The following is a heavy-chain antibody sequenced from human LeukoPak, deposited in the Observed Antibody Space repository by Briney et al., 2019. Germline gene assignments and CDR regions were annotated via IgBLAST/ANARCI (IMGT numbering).Heavy chain of an antibody. V-gene: IGHV3-33*01. Sequence: GGSLRLSCAASGFTFSSYGMHWVRQAPGKGLEWVAIIWYDGSNKYYADSAKGRFTVSKDNSKNTLYLQMNSLRAEDTAVYYCATDQYHLPDYWGQGTLVTVSS. CDR3: ATDQYHLPDY. CDR2: IWYDGSNK. CDR1: GFTFSSYG. J-gene: IGHJ4*02. D-gene: IGHD2-2*01.